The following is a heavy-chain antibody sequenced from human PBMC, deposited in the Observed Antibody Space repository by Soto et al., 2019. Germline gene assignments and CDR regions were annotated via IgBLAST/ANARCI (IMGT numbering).Heavy chain of an antibody. CDR3: AKNSTGWLDS. CDR2: ISIYYRHS. Sequence: QVQLVQSGAELKMPGASVKVSCKTSGYTFSNYGISWVRQAPGQGLEWMGWISIYYRHSHSSAKLRDRLIMTTDTSTSTAFMELRNLRFDDTDVHYCAKNSTGWLDSWGQGTLVTVSS. CDR1: GYTFSNYG. D-gene: IGHD3-22*01. V-gene: IGHV1-18*01. J-gene: IGHJ5*01.